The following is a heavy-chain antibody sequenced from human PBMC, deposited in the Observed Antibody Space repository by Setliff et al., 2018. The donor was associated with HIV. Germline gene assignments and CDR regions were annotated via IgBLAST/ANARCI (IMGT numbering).Heavy chain of an antibody. V-gene: IGHV4-61*09. CDR3: ARHVPDYDFWSGSPAHYYYYYMDV. CDR1: GGSISSGSYY. CDR2: IYTSGST. J-gene: IGHJ6*03. Sequence: SETLSLTCTVSGGSISSGSYYWSWIRQPAGKGLEWIGHIYTSGSTNYNPSLKSRVTISVDTSKNQFSLKLSSVTAADTAVYYCARHVPDYDFWSGSPAHYYYYYMDVWGKGTTVTVSS. D-gene: IGHD3-3*01.